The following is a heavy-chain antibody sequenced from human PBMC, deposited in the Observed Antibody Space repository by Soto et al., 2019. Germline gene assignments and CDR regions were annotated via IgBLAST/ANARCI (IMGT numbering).Heavy chain of an antibody. J-gene: IGHJ6*02. CDR2: ISGSGGST. CDR1: GFTFSSYA. CDR3: AKRYFTISFYYYYGMDV. D-gene: IGHD3-3*01. Sequence: EVQLLESGGGLVQPGGSLRLSCAASGFTFSSYAMSWVRQAPGKGLEWVSAISGSGGSTYYADSVKGRFTISRDNSKNTLYLQMNSLRAEDTAVYYCAKRYFTISFYYYYGMDVWGQGTTVTVSS. V-gene: IGHV3-23*01.